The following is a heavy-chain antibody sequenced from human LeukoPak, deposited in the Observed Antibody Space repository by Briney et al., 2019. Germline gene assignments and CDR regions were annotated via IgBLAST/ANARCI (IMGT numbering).Heavy chain of an antibody. V-gene: IGHV1-2*04. J-gene: IGHJ4*02. CDR1: GYTFTGYY. Sequence: ASVKVSCKASGYTFTGYYMHWVRQAPGQGLEWMGWINPNSGGTNYAQKFQGWVTMTRDTSISTAYMELSRLRSDDTAVYYCATGGSLAAAPHRYYFDYWGLGTPVTVSS. CDR2: INPNSGGT. D-gene: IGHD6-19*01. CDR3: ATGGSLAAAPHRYYFDY.